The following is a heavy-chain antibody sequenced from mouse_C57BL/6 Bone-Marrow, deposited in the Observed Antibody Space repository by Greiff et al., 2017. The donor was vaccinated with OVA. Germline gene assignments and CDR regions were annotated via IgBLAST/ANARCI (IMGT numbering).Heavy chain of an antibody. CDR1: GFTFSSYA. CDR2: ISDGGSYT. CDR3: ARGDYDYDGSWFAY. D-gene: IGHD2-4*01. V-gene: IGHV5-4*01. J-gene: IGHJ3*01. Sequence: EVQLVESGGGLVKPGGSLKLSCAASGFTFSSYAMSWVRQTPEKRLEWVATISDGGSYTYYPDNVKGRFTISRDNAKNNLYLQMSHLKSEDTAMYYCARGDYDYDGSWFAYWGQGTLVTVSA.